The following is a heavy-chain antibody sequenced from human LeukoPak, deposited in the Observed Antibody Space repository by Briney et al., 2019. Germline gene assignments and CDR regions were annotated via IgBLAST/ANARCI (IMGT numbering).Heavy chain of an antibody. V-gene: IGHV4-39*01. CDR2: IYSRGGT. Sequence: SETLSLTCTVSGGSIGLTTYYWGWIRQPPGKGLEWIGRIYSRGGTFYNPSLKSRVTISVDTSKNQFSLKLSSVTAADTAVYYCARHLDPYYDTLPDHYYMDVWGKGTTVTVSS. D-gene: IGHD3-9*01. CDR1: GGSIGLTTYY. CDR3: ARHLDPYYDTLPDHYYMDV. J-gene: IGHJ6*03.